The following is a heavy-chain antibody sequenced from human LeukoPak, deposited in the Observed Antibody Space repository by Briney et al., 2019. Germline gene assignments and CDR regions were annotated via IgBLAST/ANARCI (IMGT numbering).Heavy chain of an antibody. CDR2: ISAYNGNT. D-gene: IGHD4-17*01. J-gene: IGHJ3*02. V-gene: IGHV1-18*01. CDR1: GYTFTSYG. Sequence: GASVKVSCKASGYTFTSYGISWVRQAPGQGLEWMGWISAYNGNTNYAQKLQGRVTMTTDTSTRTAYMELRSPRSDDTAVYYCARPYDYGDWDYAFDIWGQGTMVTVSS. CDR3: ARPYDYGDWDYAFDI.